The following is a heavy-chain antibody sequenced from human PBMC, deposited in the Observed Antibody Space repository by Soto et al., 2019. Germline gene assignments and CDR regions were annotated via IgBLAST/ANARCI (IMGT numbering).Heavy chain of an antibody. Sequence: QVQLVESGGGVVQRGRSLRLSCAASGFTFGSFGMHWVRQAPGKGLEWVAVASYDGSYKYYADSVKGRFTISRDNSKNTLYLQMNSLRAEDTAVYYCAKERSVVATTRDFDYWGQGTLVTVSS. D-gene: IGHD5-12*01. CDR1: GFTFGSFG. J-gene: IGHJ4*02. CDR3: AKERSVVATTRDFDY. CDR2: ASYDGSYK. V-gene: IGHV3-30*18.